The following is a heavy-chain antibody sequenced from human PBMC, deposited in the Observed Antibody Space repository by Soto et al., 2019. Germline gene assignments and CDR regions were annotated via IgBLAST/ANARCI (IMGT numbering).Heavy chain of an antibody. CDR1: GGPISSYY. CDR2: IYYSGST. J-gene: IGHJ5*02. Sequence: SETLSHTCTGSGGPISSYYWSWIRHPPGKGLEGVGYIYYSGSTNHNPSLKSRVTISVDTSKNQFSLKLSSVTAADTAVYYCACLLWSHSTWFDPLGQGTLVTISS. V-gene: IGHV4-59*08. D-gene: IGHD3-10*01. CDR3: ACLLWSHSTWFDP.